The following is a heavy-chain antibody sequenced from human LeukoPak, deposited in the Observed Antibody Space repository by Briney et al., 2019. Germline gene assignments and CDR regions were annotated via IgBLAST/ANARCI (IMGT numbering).Heavy chain of an antibody. D-gene: IGHD5-18*01. CDR1: EFTFSKYW. V-gene: IGHV3-74*01. CDR2: LNSDGTYT. J-gene: IGHJ4*02. CDR3: ARGGRGYSYGYGDY. Sequence: GGSLRLSCAASEFTFSKYWMHWVRQAPGKGLVWVSRLNSDGTYTSYADSVKGRFTMSRDNAKNTLYLQMNSLRAEDTAVYYCARGGRGYSYGYGDYWGQGTLVTVSS.